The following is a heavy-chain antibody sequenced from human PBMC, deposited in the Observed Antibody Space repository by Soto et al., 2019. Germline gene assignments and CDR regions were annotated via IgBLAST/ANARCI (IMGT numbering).Heavy chain of an antibody. CDR2: IRAYNGNT. Sequence: QVQLVQSGAEVKKPGASVKVSCKASGYTFTSYGISWVRQAPGQGRGWMGWIRAYNGNTNYAQKLQGRVTMPTDTSTSTAHMELRSLRADDTAVYYCARDLPTMDVWGQGTTVTVSS. J-gene: IGHJ6*02. CDR3: ARDLPTMDV. V-gene: IGHV1-18*01. CDR1: GYTFTSYG.